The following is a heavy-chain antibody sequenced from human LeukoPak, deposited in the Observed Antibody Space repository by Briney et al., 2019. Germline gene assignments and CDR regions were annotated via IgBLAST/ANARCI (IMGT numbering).Heavy chain of an antibody. CDR3: ARDRIGGTYYDY. Sequence: ASVKVSCKASGYTISNYAFTWVRQAPGQGLEWMGWISVFNGNTKYAQKLQGRVTMTTDTSTSTAYMELRSLTSDDTAVYYCARDRIGGTYYDYWGQGTLVTVSS. J-gene: IGHJ4*02. V-gene: IGHV1-18*01. CDR2: ISVFNGNT. CDR1: GYTISNYA. D-gene: IGHD1-26*01.